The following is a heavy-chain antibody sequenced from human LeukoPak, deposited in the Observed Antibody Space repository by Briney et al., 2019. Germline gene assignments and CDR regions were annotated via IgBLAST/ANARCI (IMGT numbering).Heavy chain of an antibody. V-gene: IGHV3-20*04. CDR1: GFTFEDYG. CDR3: AATYYYDSSGYY. Sequence: TGGSLRLSCAASGFTFEDYGMSWVRQAPGKGLEWVSGINWNGGSTGYADSVRGRFTISRDNAKNSLYLQMNSLRAEDTALYYCAATYYYDSSGYYWGQGTLVTVSS. D-gene: IGHD3-22*01. J-gene: IGHJ4*02. CDR2: INWNGGST.